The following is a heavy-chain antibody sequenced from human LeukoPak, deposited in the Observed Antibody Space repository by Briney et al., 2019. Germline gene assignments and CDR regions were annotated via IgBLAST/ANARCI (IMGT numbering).Heavy chain of an antibody. Sequence: PGGSLRLSCAASGFTLSNHPMYWVRPAPGKGLEWVSSLSDTGDSTHYADSGKGRFTISRDSARSALYLQMNSLRAEDTAVYYCAKGDCSSGSCYFDYWGQGSQVTVSS. CDR3: AKGDCSSGSCYFDY. CDR1: GFTLSNHP. CDR2: LSDTGDST. D-gene: IGHD2-15*01. V-gene: IGHV3-23*01. J-gene: IGHJ4*02.